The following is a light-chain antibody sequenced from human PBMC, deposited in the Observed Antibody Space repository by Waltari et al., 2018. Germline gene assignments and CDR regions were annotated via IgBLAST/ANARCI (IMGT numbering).Light chain of an antibody. CDR3: QQLNSYPFT. J-gene: IGKJ3*01. V-gene: IGKV1-9*01. Sequence: IQLTQSPSSLSASVGDRVTINCRASQSISSYLAWYQQKPGKAANLLIYAASTLQSGVPSRFSGSGSGTDFTLTISSLQPEDFATYYCQQLNSYPFTFGPGTKVDIK. CDR1: QSISSY. CDR2: AAS.